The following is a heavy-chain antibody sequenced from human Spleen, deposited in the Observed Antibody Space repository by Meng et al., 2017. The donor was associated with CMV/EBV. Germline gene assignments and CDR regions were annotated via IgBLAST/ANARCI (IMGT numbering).Heavy chain of an antibody. CDR1: TSYG. CDR3: ASGGRGTYYDFWSSYSYFDY. D-gene: IGHD3-3*01. V-gene: IGHV1-18*01. CDR2: SSAYNGNT. Sequence: TSYGIRGVRQAPGQGLEWMGWSSAYNGNTNYAQKLQGRGTMTTDTSTSTAYMELRSLRSDDTAVYYCASGGRGTYYDFWSSYSYFDYWGQGTLVTVSS. J-gene: IGHJ4*02.